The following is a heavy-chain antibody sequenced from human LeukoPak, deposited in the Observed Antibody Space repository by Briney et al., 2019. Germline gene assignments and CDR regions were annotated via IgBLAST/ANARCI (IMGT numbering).Heavy chain of an antibody. Sequence: GGSLRLSCAASGFTFSDYYVSWIRQAPGKGLEWVSYISSRGTTIYYADSVKGRFTISRDNAKESLYLQMNSLRAEDTAVYYCARDRGVTNVDAFDIWGQGTMVTVSS. D-gene: IGHD2-8*01. J-gene: IGHJ3*02. CDR2: ISSRGTTI. CDR1: GFTFSDYY. V-gene: IGHV3-11*04. CDR3: ARDRGVTNVDAFDI.